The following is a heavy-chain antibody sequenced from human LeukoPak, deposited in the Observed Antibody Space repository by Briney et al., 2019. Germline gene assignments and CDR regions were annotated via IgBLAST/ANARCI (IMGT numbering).Heavy chain of an antibody. V-gene: IGHV1-69*05. CDR1: GGTFSSYA. CDR2: IIPIFGTA. D-gene: IGHD3-10*01. Sequence: SVRVSCKASGGTFSSYAISWVRQAPGQGLEWMGGIIPIFGTANYAQKFQGRVTITTDESTSTAYMELSSLESEDTAVYYCASRYGSGSYNYYYYMDVWGKGTTVTVSS. CDR3: ASRYGSGSYNYYYYMDV. J-gene: IGHJ6*03.